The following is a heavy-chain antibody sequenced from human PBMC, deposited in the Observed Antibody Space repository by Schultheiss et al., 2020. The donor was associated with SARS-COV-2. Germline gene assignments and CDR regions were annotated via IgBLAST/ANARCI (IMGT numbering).Heavy chain of an antibody. J-gene: IGHJ4*02. Sequence: SQTLSLTCTVSGGSISSYYWSWIRQPAGKGLEWIGRISTSGSTNYNPSLKSRVTMSVDTSKNQFSLRLSSVTAADTAVYYCVRDHYDILTGYYPFDYWGQGTLVTVSS. CDR3: VRDHYDILTGYYPFDY. D-gene: IGHD3-9*01. CDR1: GGSISSYY. V-gene: IGHV4-4*07. CDR2: ISTSGST.